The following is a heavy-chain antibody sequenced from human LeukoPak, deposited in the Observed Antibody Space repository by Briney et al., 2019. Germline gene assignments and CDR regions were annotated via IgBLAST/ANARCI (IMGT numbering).Heavy chain of an antibody. V-gene: IGHV3-23*01. CDR2: ISASADNT. CDR1: GFAFSSLS. J-gene: IGHJ4*02. Sequence: GGSLRLSCVASGFAFSSLSMSWVRQAPGKGLERVSDISASADNTHYADSVKGRFIIFRDNSKNTVFLQMNSLTVEDTAVYYCATGGGSSVWLSHDHWGQGTLVTVSS. CDR3: ATGGGSSVWLSHDH. D-gene: IGHD2-15*01.